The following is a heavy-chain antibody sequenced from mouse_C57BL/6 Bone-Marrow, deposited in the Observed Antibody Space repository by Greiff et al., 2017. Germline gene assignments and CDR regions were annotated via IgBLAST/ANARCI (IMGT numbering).Heavy chain of an antibody. V-gene: IGHV5-16*01. CDR3: ARDAGVYYYGSSYFDV. J-gene: IGHJ1*03. Sequence: EVQRVESEGGLVQPGSSMKLSCTASGFTFSDYYMAWVRQVPEKGLEWVANINYDGSSTYYLDSLKSRFIISRDNAKNILYLQMSSLKSEDTATYYCARDAGVYYYGSSYFDVWGTGTTVTVSS. CDR1: GFTFSDYY. D-gene: IGHD1-1*01. CDR2: INYDGSST.